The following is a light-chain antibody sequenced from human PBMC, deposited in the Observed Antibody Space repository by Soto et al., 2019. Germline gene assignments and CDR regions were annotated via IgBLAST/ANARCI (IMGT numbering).Light chain of an antibody. V-gene: IGLV1-51*01. J-gene: IGLJ2*01. CDR1: SSNIGNNY. CDR3: ATWESSLSAVV. Sequence: QSVLTQPPSVSAAPGQKVTISCSGSSSNIGNNYVSWFQQLPGAAPRLLIYDDYNRPSGIPDRFSGSKSGTSATLGITGLQAGDEAHYYCATWESSLSAVVFGGGTKVTVL. CDR2: DDY.